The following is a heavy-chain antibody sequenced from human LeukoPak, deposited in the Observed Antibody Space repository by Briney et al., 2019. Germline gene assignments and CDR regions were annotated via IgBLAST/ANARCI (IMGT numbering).Heavy chain of an antibody. CDR2: IYYSGNT. Sequence: SETLSLTCTVSGGSISSSSYYWGWIRQPPGKGLEWIGSIYYSGNTYYNPSLKSRVTISVDTSKNQFSLKLSSVTAADTAVYYCARVELRRWLQTWYFDLWGRGTLVTVSS. V-gene: IGHV4-39*07. J-gene: IGHJ2*01. CDR1: GGSISSSSYY. D-gene: IGHD5-24*01. CDR3: ARVELRRWLQTWYFDL.